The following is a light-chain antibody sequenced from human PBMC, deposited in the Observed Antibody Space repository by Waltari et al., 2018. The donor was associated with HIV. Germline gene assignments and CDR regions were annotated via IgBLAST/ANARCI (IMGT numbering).Light chain of an antibody. CDR1: SSNIGDNT. Sequence: QSVLTQPPSASGTFGQRVAISCSGSSSNIGDNTVNWYQQVPAAAPKLLIYNDDQRPSGVPDRFSGSKSGTSASLAINGLQSEDEGTYYCSTWQDGLNGVLFGGGTELAVL. CDR2: NDD. J-gene: IGLJ2*01. V-gene: IGLV1-44*01. CDR3: STWQDGLNGVL.